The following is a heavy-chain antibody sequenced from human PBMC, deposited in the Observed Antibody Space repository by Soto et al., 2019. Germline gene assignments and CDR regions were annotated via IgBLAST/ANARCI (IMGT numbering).Heavy chain of an antibody. J-gene: IGHJ4*02. CDR2: IGGSGAGT. CDR3: ERGGGIAVAGTHLDY. CDR1: GFTFSSYA. D-gene: IGHD6-19*01. Sequence: EVQLLESGGGLVQPGGSLRLSCAASGFTFSSYAMSWVRQAPGKGLEWVSGIGGSGAGTNYADSVKGRFTISRDNSKNTRYLQMSSLRAEDTAVYYCERGGGIAVAGTHLDYWGQGTLVTVSS. V-gene: IGHV3-23*01.